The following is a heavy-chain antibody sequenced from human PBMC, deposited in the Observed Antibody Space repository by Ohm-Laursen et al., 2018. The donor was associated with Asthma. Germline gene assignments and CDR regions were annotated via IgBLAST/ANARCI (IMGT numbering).Heavy chain of an antibody. J-gene: IGHJ4*02. CDR3: ARGNTYYDFWSGPSTLPANDY. CDR1: GFTFRSYA. D-gene: IGHD3-3*01. Sequence: SLRLSCAASGFTFRSYAMHWVRQAPGKGLEWVAVISYDGSNKYYADSVKGRFTISRDNSKNTLYLQMNSLRAEDTAVYYCARGNTYYDFWSGPSTLPANDYWGQGTLVTVSS. CDR2: ISYDGSNK. V-gene: IGHV3-30-3*01.